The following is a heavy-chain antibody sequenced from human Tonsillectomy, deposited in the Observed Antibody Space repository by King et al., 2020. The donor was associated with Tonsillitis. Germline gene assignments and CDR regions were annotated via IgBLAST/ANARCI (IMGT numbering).Heavy chain of an antibody. Sequence: VQLVESGAEVRKPGESLKISCKVSGYSFTTYCIGWVRQMPGKGLEWMGIIYPGDSDTRYSPSFQGQVTISADKSISTAYLQWSSLKASDTAMYYCARGLYCTSASCPFDYWGQGTLVTVSS. CDR2: IYPGDSDT. J-gene: IGHJ4*02. CDR3: ARGLYCTSASCPFDY. D-gene: IGHD2-2*01. V-gene: IGHV5-51*03. CDR1: GYSFTTYC.